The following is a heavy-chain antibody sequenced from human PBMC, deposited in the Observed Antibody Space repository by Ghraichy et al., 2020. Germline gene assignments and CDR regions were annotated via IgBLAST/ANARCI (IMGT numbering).Heavy chain of an antibody. Sequence: GESLRLSCAASGFTFSSYAMSWVRQAPGKGLEWVSAISGSGGSTYYADSVKGRFTISRDNSKNTLYLQMNSLRAEDTAVYYCAKVASTPKYCGGDCYDEVGFDYWGQGTLVTVSS. CDR1: GFTFSSYA. D-gene: IGHD2-21*01. J-gene: IGHJ4*02. CDR3: AKVASTPKYCGGDCYDEVGFDY. CDR2: ISGSGGST. V-gene: IGHV3-23*01.